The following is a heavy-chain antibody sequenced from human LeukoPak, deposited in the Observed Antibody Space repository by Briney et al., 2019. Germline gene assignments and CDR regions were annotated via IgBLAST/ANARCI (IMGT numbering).Heavy chain of an antibody. J-gene: IGHJ3*02. V-gene: IGHV3-30*18. CDR1: GFTFSSYA. CDR3: AKLPMEPGYCSGGSCSDI. D-gene: IGHD2-15*01. CDR2: ISYDGSNK. Sequence: PGGSLRLSCAASGFTFSSYAMSWVRQAPGKGLEWVAVISYDGSNKYYADSVKGRFTISRDNSKNTLYLQMNSLRAEDTAVYYCAKLPMEPGYCSGGSCSDIWGQGTMVTVSS.